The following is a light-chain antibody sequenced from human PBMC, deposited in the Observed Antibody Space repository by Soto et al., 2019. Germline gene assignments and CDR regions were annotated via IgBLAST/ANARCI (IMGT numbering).Light chain of an antibody. CDR3: QQYGSSPQT. V-gene: IGKV3-20*01. CDR1: QSVSSSY. Sequence: EIVMPQSPATLSLSPGERATLSCRASQSVSSSYLAWYQQKPGQAPRLFIYGASSRATGIPDRFSGSGSGTDFTLTISGLEPEDFAVYYCQQYGSSPQTFGQGTKVDIK. J-gene: IGKJ1*01. CDR2: GAS.